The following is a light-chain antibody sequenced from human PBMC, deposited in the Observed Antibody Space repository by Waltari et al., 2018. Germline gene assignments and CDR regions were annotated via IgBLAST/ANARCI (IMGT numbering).Light chain of an antibody. Sequence: EIVMTQSPATLSVSPGERATLSCRASQSVSINFLWDQQKPGQAPRLLIYGASTRATGIPARFSGSGSGTDFTLTISSLQSEDFAVYYCQQYNNWPLYTFGQGTKVEIK. CDR2: GAS. CDR1: QSVSIN. CDR3: QQYNNWPLYT. J-gene: IGKJ2*01. V-gene: IGKV3-15*01.